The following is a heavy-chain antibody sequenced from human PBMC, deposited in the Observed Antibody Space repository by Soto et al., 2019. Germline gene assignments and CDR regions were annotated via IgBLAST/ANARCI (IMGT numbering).Heavy chain of an antibody. CDR1: GGSISSSSYY. CDR2: IYYSVST. Sequence: QLQLQESGPGLVKPSETLSLTCTVSGGSISSSSYYWGWIRQPPGKGLEWIGSIYYSVSTYYNPPXTXSXXISAHTSKNQFSLDLSSVTAAATAVYCCAPVWGQAWGQGTLVTVSS. D-gene: IGHD3-16*01. CDR3: APVWGQA. J-gene: IGHJ5*02. V-gene: IGHV4-39*01.